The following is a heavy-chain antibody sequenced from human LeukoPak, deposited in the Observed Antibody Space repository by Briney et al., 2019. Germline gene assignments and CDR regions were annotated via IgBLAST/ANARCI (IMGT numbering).Heavy chain of an antibody. D-gene: IGHD1-7*01. CDR1: GGTFSSYA. J-gene: IGHJ3*02. CDR2: IIPIFGTG. Sequence: ASVKVSCKASGGTFSSYAISWVRQAPGQGLEWMGGIIPIFGTGNYAQKFQGRVTITADESTSTAYMELSSLRSEDTAVYYCARGMRNYAGAFDIWGQGTMVTVSS. CDR3: ARGMRNYAGAFDI. V-gene: IGHV1-69*13.